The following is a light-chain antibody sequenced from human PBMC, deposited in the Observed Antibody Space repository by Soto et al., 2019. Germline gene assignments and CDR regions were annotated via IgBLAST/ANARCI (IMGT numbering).Light chain of an antibody. J-gene: IGLJ1*01. CDR3: TSYTSTSTPYV. CDR1: SSNIGAGYD. CDR2: GNS. Sequence: QSVLTQPPSVSGAPGQRVTISCTGSSSNIGAGYDVHWYQQLPGTAPKLLIYGNSNRFSGSKSGNTASLTISRLQAGDEADYYCTSYTSTSTPYVFGGGTKVTVL. V-gene: IGLV1-40*01.